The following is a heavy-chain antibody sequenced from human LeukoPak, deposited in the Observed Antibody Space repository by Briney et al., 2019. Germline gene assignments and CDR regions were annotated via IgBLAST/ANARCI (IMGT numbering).Heavy chain of an antibody. J-gene: IGHJ6*03. CDR1: GFTFSSYT. V-gene: IGHV3-21*01. CDR2: ISSSSSYI. Sequence: GGSLRLSCAASGFTFSSYTMNWVRQAPGKGLEWVSSISSSSSYIYYADSVKGRFTISRDNAENSLYLQMNSLRAEDTAVYYCARLGTITMVRGVITYYYYMDVWGKGTTVTVSS. D-gene: IGHD3-10*01. CDR3: ARLGTITMVRGVITYYYYMDV.